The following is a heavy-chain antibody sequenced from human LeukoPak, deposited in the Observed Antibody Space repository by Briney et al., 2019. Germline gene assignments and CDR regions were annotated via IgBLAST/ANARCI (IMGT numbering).Heavy chain of an antibody. CDR3: VRRGGSDGWGAFDI. CDR2: IRQSGDIT. D-gene: IGHD5-24*01. Sequence: GGSLRLSCAASEFTFSNYVMNWVRQAPGKGLEWVSSIRQSGDITYYADSVKGRFTISRDNSKNTLSLQMNSLSREDTAIYYCVRRGGSDGWGAFDIWGQGTVVAVSS. V-gene: IGHV3-23*01. CDR1: EFTFSNYV. J-gene: IGHJ3*02.